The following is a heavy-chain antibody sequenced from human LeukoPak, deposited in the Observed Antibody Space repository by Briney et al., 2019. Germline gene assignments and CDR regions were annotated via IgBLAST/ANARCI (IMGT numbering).Heavy chain of an antibody. V-gene: IGHV4-39*07. CDR2: IYYSGST. D-gene: IGHD2-2*01. CDR3: ARGIPAAKASWFDP. J-gene: IGHJ5*02. CDR1: GGSISSSSYY. Sequence: SETLSLTCTVSGGSISSSSYYWGWIRQPPGKGLEWIGSIYYSGSTYYNPSLKSRVTISVDTSKNQFSLKLSSVTAADTAVYYCARGIPAAKASWFDPWGQGTLVTVSS.